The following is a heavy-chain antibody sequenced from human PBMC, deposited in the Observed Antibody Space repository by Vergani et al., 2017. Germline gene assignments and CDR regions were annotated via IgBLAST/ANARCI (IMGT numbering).Heavy chain of an antibody. Sequence: EVQLLESGGGSAQPGESLRLSCVASGFTFTAHGLNWVRQAPGKGLEWVSGISGSGSSKFYEDSLKGRVTISRDNSKNTVFLQMHSLRAEDTAIYYCVXEKIDLGSYFFDSWGDGILVAVSS. CDR1: GFTFTAHG. D-gene: IGHD2/OR15-2a*01. CDR2: ISGSGSSK. CDR3: VXEKIDLGSYFFDS. J-gene: IGHJ4*01. V-gene: IGHV3-23*01.